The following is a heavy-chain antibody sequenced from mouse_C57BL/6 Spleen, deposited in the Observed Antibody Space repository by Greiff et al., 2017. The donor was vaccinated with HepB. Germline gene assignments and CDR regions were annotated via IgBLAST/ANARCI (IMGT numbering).Heavy chain of an antibody. CDR2: IYPGDGDT. Sequence: QVQLQQSGPELVKPGASVKISCKASGYAFSSSWMNWVKQRPGKGLEWIGRIYPGDGDTNYNGKFKGKDTLTADKSSSTAYMQLSSLTSEDSAVYFCARPQLGRGFAYGGQGTLVTVSA. J-gene: IGHJ3*01. V-gene: IGHV1-82*01. CDR1: GYAFSSSW. CDR3: ARPQLGRGFAY. D-gene: IGHD4-1*02.